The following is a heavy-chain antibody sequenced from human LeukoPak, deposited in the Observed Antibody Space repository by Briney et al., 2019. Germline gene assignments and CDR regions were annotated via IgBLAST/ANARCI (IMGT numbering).Heavy chain of an antibody. CDR2: IYYSGST. CDR1: GGSVSSGSYY. J-gene: IGHJ4*02. Sequence: SETLFLTCTVSGGSVSSGSYYWSWIRQPPGKGLEWIGYIYYSGSTNYNPSLKSRVTISVDTSKNQFSLKLSSVTAADTAVYYCAINGDYFDYWGQGTLVTVSS. D-gene: IGHD4-17*01. CDR3: AINGDYFDY. V-gene: IGHV4-61*01.